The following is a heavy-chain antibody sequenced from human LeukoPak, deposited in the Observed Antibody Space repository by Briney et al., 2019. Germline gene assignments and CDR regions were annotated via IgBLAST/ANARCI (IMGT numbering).Heavy chain of an antibody. CDR3: ATNAVGGYHSYFQH. J-gene: IGHJ1*01. CDR2: FDPEDGET. CDR1: GYTLTELS. D-gene: IGHD3-22*01. V-gene: IGHV1-24*01. Sequence: ASVKVSCMVSGYTLTELSMHWVRQAPGKGLEWMGGFDPEDGETIYAQKFQGRVTMTEDTSTDTAYMELSSLRSEDTAVYYCATNAVGGYHSYFQHWGQGTLVTVSS.